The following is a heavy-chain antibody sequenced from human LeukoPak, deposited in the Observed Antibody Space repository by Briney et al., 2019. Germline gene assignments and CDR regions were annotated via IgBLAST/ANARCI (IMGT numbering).Heavy chain of an antibody. V-gene: IGHV3-30*03. J-gene: IGHJ3*02. CDR3: ARDKRTDSSGYYSDAFDI. CDR1: GFTFSSYG. Sequence: PGGSLRLSCAASGFTFSSYGMHWVRQAPGKGLEWVAVISYDGSNKYYADSVKGRFTISRDNSKNTLYLQMNSLRAEDTAVYYCARDKRTDSSGYYSDAFDIWGQGTMVTVSS. CDR2: ISYDGSNK. D-gene: IGHD3-22*01.